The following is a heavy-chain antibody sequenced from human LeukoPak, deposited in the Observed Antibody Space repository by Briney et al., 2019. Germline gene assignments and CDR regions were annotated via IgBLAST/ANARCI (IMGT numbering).Heavy chain of an antibody. CDR3: ARGVYIAAAQYGY. D-gene: IGHD6-13*01. V-gene: IGHV4-59*01. CDR1: GVSISSYY. Sequence: PSETLSLTCTVSGVSISSYYWSWIRPPPGKGLEWFGYIYYSGTTNYNPSLKSRVTISVDTSKNQFSLKLSSVTAADTAVYYCARGVYIAAAQYGYWGQGTLVTVSS. CDR2: IYYSGTT. J-gene: IGHJ4*02.